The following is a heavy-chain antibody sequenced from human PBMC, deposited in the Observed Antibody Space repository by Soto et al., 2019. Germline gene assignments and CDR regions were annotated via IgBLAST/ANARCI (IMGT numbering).Heavy chain of an antibody. V-gene: IGHV5-51*01. CDR3: ARSGGVTYFDY. Sequence: HGESLKISCKASGYSFNTYWIGWVRQMPGRGLEWMGIIYPSDSDTRYSPSFQGQVTISADKSIATAYLQWSSLKASDTAMYYCARSGGVTYFDYWGQGALVTVSS. CDR2: IYPSDSDT. CDR1: GYSFNTYW. J-gene: IGHJ4*02. D-gene: IGHD2-21*02.